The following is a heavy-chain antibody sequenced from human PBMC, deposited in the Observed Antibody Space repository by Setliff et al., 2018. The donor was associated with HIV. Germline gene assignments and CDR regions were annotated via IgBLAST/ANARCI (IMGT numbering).Heavy chain of an antibody. CDR1: GGSVSSANYH. CDR3: VRSGYSGHFDV. CDR2: IHSGGTT. V-gene: IGHV4-61*02. D-gene: IGHD5-12*01. Sequence: SETLSLTCTVSGGSVSSANYHWSWIRQSAGKGLEWIGRIHSGGTTYHNVSLESRVTISVDTSKNQFSLKLSSVTAADTAVYYCVRSGYSGHFDVWGQGTMVTVSS. J-gene: IGHJ3*01.